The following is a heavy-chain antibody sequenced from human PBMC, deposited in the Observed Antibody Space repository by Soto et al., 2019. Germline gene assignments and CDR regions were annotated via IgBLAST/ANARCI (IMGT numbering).Heavy chain of an antibody. CDR2: LSYDGSNK. D-gene: IGHD3-3*02. CDR1: GFTFSSYA. V-gene: IGHV3-30-3*01. Sequence: GGSLRLSCAASGFTFSSYAMHWVRQAPGKGLEWVAVLSYDGSNKYYAGSLKGRFTISRDNSKNTLYLQMSSLRAEDTAVYYCTRDIRSIYFDLWGQGTLVTVSS. CDR3: TRDIRSIYFDL. J-gene: IGHJ4*02.